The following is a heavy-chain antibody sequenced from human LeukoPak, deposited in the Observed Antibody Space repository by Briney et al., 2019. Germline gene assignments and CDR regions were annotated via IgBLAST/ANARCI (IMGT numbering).Heavy chain of an antibody. V-gene: IGHV3-21*05. D-gene: IGHD4-17*01. J-gene: IGHJ6*03. CDR2: ISSSGSNI. CDR3: ARDSGSYDYGDYAHLCYYYYYMDV. CDR1: GFTFSSYS. Sequence: PGGSLRLSCAASGFTFSSYSMNWVRQAPGKGLEWVSYISSSGSNIYYADSVKGRFTISRDNAKNSLYLQMNSQRAEDTAVYYCARDSGSYDYGDYAHLCYYYYYMDVWGKGTTVTVSS.